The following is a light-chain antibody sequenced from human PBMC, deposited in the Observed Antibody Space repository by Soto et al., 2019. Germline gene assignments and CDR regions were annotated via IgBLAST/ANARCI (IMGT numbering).Light chain of an antibody. V-gene: IGLV2-14*01. CDR3: SSYTSSSTSVV. J-gene: IGLJ2*01. CDR2: EVS. CDR1: SSDVGAYDY. Sequence: QSALTQPASVSGSPGQSITISCTGTSSDVGAYDYVSWYQQPPGKAPQLMIYEVSNRPSGVSNRFSGSKSGHTASLTISGLQTEDAADYYCSSYTSSSTSVVFGGGTKLTVL.